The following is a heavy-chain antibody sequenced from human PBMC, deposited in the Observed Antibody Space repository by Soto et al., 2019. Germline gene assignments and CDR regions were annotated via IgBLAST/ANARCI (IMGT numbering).Heavy chain of an antibody. CDR3: AHSHPDTSGNYTRFDP. V-gene: IGHV2-5*02. J-gene: IGHJ5*02. CDR2: IYRDDDK. D-gene: IGHD3-22*01. Sequence: QITLKASGPTLVRPTQTLTLTCTFSGFSLSTSGLSVGWVRQPPGKALEWLALIYRDDDKRYSPSLKSRLTISKDTSKTQRIRTLTNTDPVDTATYYGAHSHPDTSGNYTRFDPWGQGTLVTVSS. CDR1: GFSLSTSGLS.